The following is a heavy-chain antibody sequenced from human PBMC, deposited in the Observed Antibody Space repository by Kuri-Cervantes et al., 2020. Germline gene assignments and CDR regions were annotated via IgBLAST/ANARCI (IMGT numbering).Heavy chain of an antibody. V-gene: IGHV4-39*07. D-gene: IGHD2-15*01. J-gene: IGHJ3*02. CDR3: ARFPNCSGGSCYSGGWDDAFDI. CDR1: GGSISSSSYY. Sequence: SETLSLTCTVSGGSISSSSYYWGWIRQPPGKGLEWIGSIYYSGSTYYNPSLKSRVTISVDTSKNQFSLKLSSVTAADTAVYYCARFPNCSGGSCYSGGWDDAFDIWGQGTMVTVSS. CDR2: IYYSGST.